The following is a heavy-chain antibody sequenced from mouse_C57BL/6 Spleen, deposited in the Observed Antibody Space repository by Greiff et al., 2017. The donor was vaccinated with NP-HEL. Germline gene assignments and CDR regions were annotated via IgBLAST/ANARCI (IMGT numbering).Heavy chain of an antibody. J-gene: IGHJ3*01. Sequence: VQVVESGPGLVQPSQSLSITCTVSGFSLTSYGVHWVRQSPGKGLEWLGVIWSGGSTDYNAAFISRLSISKDNSKSQVFFKMNSLQADDTAIYYCASRYDYDGEAFAYWGQGTLVTVSA. CDR1: GFSLTSYG. CDR2: IWSGGST. CDR3: ASRYDYDGEAFAY. D-gene: IGHD2-4*01. V-gene: IGHV2-2*01.